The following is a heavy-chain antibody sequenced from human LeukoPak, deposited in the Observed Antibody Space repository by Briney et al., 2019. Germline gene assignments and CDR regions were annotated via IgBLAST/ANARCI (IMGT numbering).Heavy chain of an antibody. CDR1: GFTFDDYA. CDR2: ISWNSGSI. D-gene: IGHD6-13*01. Sequence: PGGSLRLSCAASGFTFDDYAMHWVRQAPGKGLEWVSGISWNSGSIGYADSVKGRFTISRDNAKNSLYLQMNSLRAEDTALYYCAKASAAGKGQHFDYWGQGTLVTVSS. J-gene: IGHJ4*02. V-gene: IGHV3-9*01. CDR3: AKASAAGKGQHFDY.